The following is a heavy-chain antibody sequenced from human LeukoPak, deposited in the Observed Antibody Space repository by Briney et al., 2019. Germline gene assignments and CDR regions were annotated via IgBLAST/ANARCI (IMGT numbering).Heavy chain of an antibody. J-gene: IGHJ4*02. D-gene: IGHD1-26*01. CDR3: ARDAHGDY. CDR1: GFTFSSYA. Sequence: GGSLRLSCAASGFTFSSYAMSWVRQAPGKGLEWVSYISSSSVTIYYADSVKGRFTISRDNAKNSLFLQMDSLRAEDTAVYYCARDAHGDYWGQGTLVTVSS. V-gene: IGHV3-48*01. CDR2: ISSSSVTI.